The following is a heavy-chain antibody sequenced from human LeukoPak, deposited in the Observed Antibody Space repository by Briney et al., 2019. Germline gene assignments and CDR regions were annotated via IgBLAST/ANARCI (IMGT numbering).Heavy chain of an antibody. CDR2: ITASGTAM. V-gene: IGHV3-48*02. CDR3: ASSGSYRFDY. Sequence: GGSLRLSRAASGFTFSSYSMNWVRQAPGKGLEWVSHITASGTAMFYADSVKGRFTISRVNAKNSLYLQMNSLRDEDTAVYYCASSGSYRFDYWGQGTLVTVSS. D-gene: IGHD1-26*01. J-gene: IGHJ4*02. CDR1: GFTFSSYS.